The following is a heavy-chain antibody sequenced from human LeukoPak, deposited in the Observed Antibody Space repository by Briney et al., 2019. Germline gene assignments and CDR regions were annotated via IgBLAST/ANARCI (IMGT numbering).Heavy chain of an antibody. J-gene: IGHJ3*02. Sequence: SVKVSCKASGGTVSSYAISWLRQAPGQGLEWMGRIIPIFGTANYAQKFQGRVTITTDESTSTAYMELSSLRSEDTAVYYCARPNDILTGDYNGYAFAIWGQGTMVTVSS. CDR2: IIPIFGTA. D-gene: IGHD3-9*01. V-gene: IGHV1-69*05. CDR1: GGTVSSYA. CDR3: ARPNDILTGDYNGYAFAI.